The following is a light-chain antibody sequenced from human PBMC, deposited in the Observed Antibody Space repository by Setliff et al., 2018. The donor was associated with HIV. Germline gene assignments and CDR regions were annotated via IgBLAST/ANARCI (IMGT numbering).Light chain of an antibody. V-gene: IGLV2-14*03. J-gene: IGLJ1*01. CDR3: ASYTSSSTPYV. CDR1: TSDVGAYDY. Sequence: QSVLTQPASVSGPPGQSITISCTRTTSDVGAYDYVSWYQQHPGKAPRLLIYDVSYRSLGVSRRFSGSKSGNTASLTISWLQTEDEADYYCASYTSSSTPYVFGTGTKVTVL. CDR2: DVS.